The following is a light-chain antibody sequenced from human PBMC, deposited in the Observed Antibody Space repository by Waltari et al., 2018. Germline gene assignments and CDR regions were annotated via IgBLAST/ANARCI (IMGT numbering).Light chain of an antibody. CDR2: DVS. J-gene: IGLJ3*02. CDR3: SSYTSSNTWV. V-gene: IGLV2-14*03. CDR1: SSDVGRYNF. Sequence: QSALTQPASVSGSPGQSITISCIGPSSDVGRYNFVSWYQQHPGKAPKLIIYDVSNRPSGVSSRFSGSKSGNTASLTISGLQAEDEADYYCSSYTSSNTWVFGGGTKLTVL.